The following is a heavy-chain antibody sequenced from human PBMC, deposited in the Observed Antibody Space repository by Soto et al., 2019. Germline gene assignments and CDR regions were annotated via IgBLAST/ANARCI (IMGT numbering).Heavy chain of an antibody. Sequence: GASVKVSCKASGYTFTSYYMHWVRQAPGQGLEWMGIINPSGGSTSYAQKFQGRVTMTRDTSTSTVYMGLSSLRSEDTAVYYCARGIRGYGDDLHLGYFDYWGQGTLVTVSS. CDR3: ARGIRGYGDDLHLGYFDY. CDR2: INPSGGST. CDR1: GYTFTSYY. J-gene: IGHJ4*02. V-gene: IGHV1-46*03. D-gene: IGHD4-17*01.